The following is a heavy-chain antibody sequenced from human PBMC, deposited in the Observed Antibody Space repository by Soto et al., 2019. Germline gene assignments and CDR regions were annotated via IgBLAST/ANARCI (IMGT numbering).Heavy chain of an antibody. Sequence: GGSLRLSCVASGFPFNNYWMNWVRQTPDRGLEWVAIIKEDGSEKYLADSVRGRFTISRDNAANSVFLHMNSLRAEDTALYHCARGAGGWNHYFGMDAWGQGTTVTVSS. CDR2: IKEDGSEK. V-gene: IGHV3-7*03. J-gene: IGHJ6*02. D-gene: IGHD1-1*01. CDR1: GFPFNNYW. CDR3: ARGAGGWNHYFGMDA.